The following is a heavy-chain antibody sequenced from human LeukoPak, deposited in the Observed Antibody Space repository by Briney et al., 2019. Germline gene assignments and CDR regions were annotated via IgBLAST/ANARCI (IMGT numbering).Heavy chain of an antibody. Sequence: GGSLRLSCAASGFTFSGYGMHWVRQAPGKGLEWVAVIWYDGSNKYYADSVKGRFTISRDNSKNTLYLQMNSLRAEDTAVYYCARVLVPYCSSTSCQGWFDPWGQGTLVTVSS. V-gene: IGHV3-33*08. D-gene: IGHD2-2*01. CDR2: IWYDGSNK. J-gene: IGHJ5*02. CDR1: GFTFSGYG. CDR3: ARVLVPYCSSTSCQGWFDP.